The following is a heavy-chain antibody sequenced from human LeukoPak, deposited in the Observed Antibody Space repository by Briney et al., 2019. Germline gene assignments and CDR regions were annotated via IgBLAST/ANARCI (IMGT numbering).Heavy chain of an antibody. CDR1: GGSISSGSYY. J-gene: IGHJ3*02. V-gene: IGHV4-61*02. Sequence: SETLSLTCTVSGGSISSGSYYWSWIRQPAGKGLEWIGRIYTSGSTNYNPSLKSRVTISVDTSKNQFSLKLSSVTAADTAVYYCARDDFWSGYYIGALDIWGQGTMVTVSS. CDR2: IYTSGST. D-gene: IGHD3-3*01. CDR3: ARDDFWSGYYIGALDI.